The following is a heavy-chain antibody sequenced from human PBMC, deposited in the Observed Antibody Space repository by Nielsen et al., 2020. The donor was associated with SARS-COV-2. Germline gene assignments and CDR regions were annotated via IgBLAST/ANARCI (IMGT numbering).Heavy chain of an antibody. CDR3: SRALGRYDLVSGYYPYYFDC. CDR2: ISWNSGSI. CDR1: GFTFDDYA. D-gene: IGHD3-3*01. V-gene: IGHV3-9*01. J-gene: IGHJ4*02. Sequence: GGSLRLSCAASGFTFDDYAMHWVRQAPGKGLEWVSGISWNSGSIGYADSVKGRFTISRDNAKNSLYLQMNSLKTEDTAVYFCSRALGRYDLVSGYYPYYFDCWGQGTLATVSS.